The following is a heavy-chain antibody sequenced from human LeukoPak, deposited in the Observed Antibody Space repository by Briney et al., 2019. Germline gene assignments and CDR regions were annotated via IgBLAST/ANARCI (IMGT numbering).Heavy chain of an antibody. D-gene: IGHD4-17*01. CDR3: ASPATVTTSAFDI. J-gene: IGHJ3*02. CDR1: GGTFSSYA. CDR2: IIPILGIA. V-gene: IGHV1-69*04. Sequence: GASVKVSCKASGGTFSSYAISWVRQAPGQGLEWMGRIIPILGIANYAQKFQGRVTITADKSTSTAYMELSSLRSEDTAVYYCASPATVTTSAFDIWGQGTMVTVSS.